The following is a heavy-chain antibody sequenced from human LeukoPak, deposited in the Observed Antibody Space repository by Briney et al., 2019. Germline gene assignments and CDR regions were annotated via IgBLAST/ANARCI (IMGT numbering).Heavy chain of an antibody. CDR2: INSNGGST. CDR1: GFTFSNYA. J-gene: IGHJ1*01. D-gene: IGHD2-15*01. CDR3: VKGVVVAASVWEYFQH. Sequence: PGGSLRLSCSASGFTFSNYAMHWVRQARGKGLEYVSIINSNGGSTYYTDSVKGRFTISRDNAKNTLYLQMSSLRAEDTAVYYCVKGVVVAASVWEYFQHWGQGTMVTVSS. V-gene: IGHV3-64D*06.